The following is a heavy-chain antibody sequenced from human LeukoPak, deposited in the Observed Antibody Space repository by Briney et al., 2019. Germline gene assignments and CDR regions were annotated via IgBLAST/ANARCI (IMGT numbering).Heavy chain of an antibody. J-gene: IGHJ4*02. V-gene: IGHV3-23*01. CDR3: AKDLLNWNDDLDY. CDR1: GFTFSSYA. CDR2: ISGSGGST. Sequence: GGSLRLSCAASGFTFSSYAMSWVRQAPGKGLEWVSAISGSGGSTYYADSAKGRFTISRANSKNTLYLQMNSLRAEDTAVYYCAKDLLNWNDDLDYWGQGTLVTVSS. D-gene: IGHD1-1*01.